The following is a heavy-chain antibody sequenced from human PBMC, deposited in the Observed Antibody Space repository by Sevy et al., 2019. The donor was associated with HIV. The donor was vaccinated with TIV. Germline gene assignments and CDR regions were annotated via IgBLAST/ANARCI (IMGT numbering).Heavy chain of an antibody. CDR1: GFTVSSNY. V-gene: IGHV3-53*01. D-gene: IGHD3-10*01. CDR2: IYSGGST. Sequence: GGSLRLSCAASGFTVSSNYMSWVRQAPGKGLEWVSVIYSGGSTYYADSVKGRFTISRDNSTNTRYLQMNSLWAEDTAVYYCARLYPSYYGSGAYGMDVWGQGTTVTVSS. J-gene: IGHJ6*02. CDR3: ARLYPSYYGSGAYGMDV.